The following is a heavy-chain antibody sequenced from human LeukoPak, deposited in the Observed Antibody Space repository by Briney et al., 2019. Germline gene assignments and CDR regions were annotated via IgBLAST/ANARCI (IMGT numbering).Heavy chain of an antibody. CDR2: IYSGGST. CDR3: ARGTSGTFKSFDY. J-gene: IGHJ4*02. Sequence: GGSLRLSCAASGFTFSSNYMSWVRQAPGKGLEWVSVIYSGGSTYYADSVKGRFTISRDNSNNTLYLQINSLRAEDTAVYYCARGTSGTFKSFDYWGQGTLVTVSS. V-gene: IGHV3-53*01. CDR1: GFTFSSNY. D-gene: IGHD1-26*01.